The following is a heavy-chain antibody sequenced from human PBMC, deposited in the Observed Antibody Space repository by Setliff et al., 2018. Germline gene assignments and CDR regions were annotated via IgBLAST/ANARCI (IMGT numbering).Heavy chain of an antibody. J-gene: IGHJ6*03. CDR1: GYTFANYG. Sequence: ASVKVSCKASGYTFANYGLHWVRQAPGQRLEWMGWINAGNGDTKFSQKFQDTITMTADTSASTAYMEMSSLRSEDTAVYYCARGRSTYFIDVWGKGTTVTVSS. V-gene: IGHV1-3*01. CDR2: INAGNGDT. CDR3: ARGRSTYFIDV.